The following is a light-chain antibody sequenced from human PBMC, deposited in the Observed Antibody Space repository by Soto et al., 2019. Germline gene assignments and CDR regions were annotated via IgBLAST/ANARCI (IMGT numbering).Light chain of an antibody. CDR3: QQRSNWPLIT. J-gene: IGKJ5*01. CDR2: DAS. Sequence: IVLTHSPATLSLSPGEIATLSCRASQSVSSYLAWYQQKPGQAPRLLIYDASNRATGIPARFSCSGSGTDFTLTISSLEPEDFAVYYCQQRSNWPLITFGQGTRLEIK. V-gene: IGKV3-11*01. CDR1: QSVSSY.